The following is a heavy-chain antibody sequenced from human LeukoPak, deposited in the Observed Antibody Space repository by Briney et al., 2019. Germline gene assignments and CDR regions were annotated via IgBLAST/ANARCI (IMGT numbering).Heavy chain of an antibody. CDR2: ISAYNGNT. CDR1: GYTFTSYG. V-gene: IGHV1-18*01. J-gene: IGHJ1*01. CDR3: ARDLYYYGSGSYREEYFQH. Sequence: SVKVSCKASGYTFTSYGISWVRQAPGQGLEWMGWISAYNGNTNYAQKLQGRVTMTTDTSTSTAYMELRSLRSDDTAVYYCARDLYYYGSGSYREEYFQHWGQGTLVTVSS. D-gene: IGHD3-10*01.